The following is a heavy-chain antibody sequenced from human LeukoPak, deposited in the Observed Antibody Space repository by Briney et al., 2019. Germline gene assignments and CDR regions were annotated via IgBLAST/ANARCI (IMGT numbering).Heavy chain of an antibody. V-gene: IGHV3-23*01. CDR2: ISGSGGST. CDR1: GFTFSSYA. J-gene: IGHJ4*02. CDR3: AGSSGWYWGIFDY. D-gene: IGHD6-19*01. Sequence: GGSLRLSCAASGFTFSSYAMSWVRQAPGKGLEWVSAISGSGGSTYYADSVKGRFTISRDSSKNTLYLQMNSLRAEDTAVYYCAGSSGWYWGIFDYWGQGTLVTVSS.